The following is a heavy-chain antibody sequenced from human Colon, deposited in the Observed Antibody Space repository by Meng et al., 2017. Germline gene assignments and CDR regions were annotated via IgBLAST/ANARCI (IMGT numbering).Heavy chain of an antibody. V-gene: IGHV1-8*02. J-gene: IGHJ4*02. CDR1: GYTFTAYD. D-gene: IGHD3-10*01. Sequence: QVRLVEAGAEVKKPGASVKVSCKASGYTFTAYDISWVRQATGQGPEWLGWVTPKSGSTVYAPKFQGRVTMTRNTSISTAHLELTNLRSEDTAMYYCATIRGFLYGYSDDWGQGTLVTVSS. CDR2: VTPKSGST. CDR3: ATIRGFLYGYSDD.